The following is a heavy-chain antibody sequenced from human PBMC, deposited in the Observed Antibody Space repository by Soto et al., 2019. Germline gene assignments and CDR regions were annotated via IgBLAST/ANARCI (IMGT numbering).Heavy chain of an antibody. CDR1: GFFFSSYT. D-gene: IGHD6-19*01. V-gene: IGHV3-23*01. CDR3: AKARDQQWVRLPVVY. J-gene: IGHJ4*02. CDR2: FSATSENT. Sequence: EVQLLESGGGLVQPGGSLRLSCVGSGFFFSSYTMTWVRQAPGKGLEWVSSFSATSENTYNADSVRGRFTISRNNSKNTLFLQMNSLAAEYTAMYYCAKARDQQWVRLPVVYWGQGILVIVSS.